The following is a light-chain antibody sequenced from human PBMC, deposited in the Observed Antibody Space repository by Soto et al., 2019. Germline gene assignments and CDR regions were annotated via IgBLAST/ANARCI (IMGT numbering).Light chain of an antibody. V-gene: IGLV1-40*01. J-gene: IGLJ2*01. CDR1: SSNIGAGYD. CDR3: QSYDSSLSGSV. Sequence: QSVLTQPPSVSGAPGQRVTISCTGSSSNIGAGYDVHWYQQLPGRAPKLLIHGNSNRPSGVPDRFSGSKSGTSASLAITGLQAEDGADYYCQSYDSSLSGSVFGGGTKLTVL. CDR2: GNS.